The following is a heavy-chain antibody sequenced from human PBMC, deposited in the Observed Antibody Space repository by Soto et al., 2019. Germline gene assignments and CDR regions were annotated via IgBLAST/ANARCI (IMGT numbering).Heavy chain of an antibody. V-gene: IGHV4-30-4*01. J-gene: IGHJ4*02. D-gene: IGHD4-17*01. Sequence: QVQLQESGPGLVKPSQTLSLTCTVSGGSISSCDYYWSWIRQPPGKGLEWIGYIYYSGSTYYNPSLKSRVTISVDTSKNQFSLKLISVTAADTAVYYCARAATGDYHAGFDYWGQGTLVTVSS. CDR2: IYYSGST. CDR3: ARAATGDYHAGFDY. CDR1: GGSISSCDYY.